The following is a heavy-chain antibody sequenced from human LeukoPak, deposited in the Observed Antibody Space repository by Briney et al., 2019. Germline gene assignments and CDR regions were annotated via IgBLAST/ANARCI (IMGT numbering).Heavy chain of an antibody. D-gene: IGHD3-9*01. J-gene: IGHJ4*02. CDR1: GGSISSSNW. CDR3: AGENYDILTGYYSFDY. CDR2: IYHSGST. Sequence: KTSGTLSLTCAVSGGSISSSNWWSWVRQPPGKGLEWIGEIYHSGSTNYNPSLKSRVTISVDKSKNQFSLKLSSVTAADTAVYYCAGENYDILTGYYSFDYWGQGTLVTVSS. V-gene: IGHV4-4*02.